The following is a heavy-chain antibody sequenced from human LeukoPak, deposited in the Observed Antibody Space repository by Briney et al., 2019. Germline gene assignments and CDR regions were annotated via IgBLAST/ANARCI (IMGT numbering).Heavy chain of an antibody. Sequence: GGSLRLSCAASGFTFSSYNMNWVRQAPGKGLEWVSYISSSSTTIHYADSVKGRFTISRDNAKNSVYLQMNSLRAEDTSVYYCARASPRVRGVMSFHYCYYMDVWGKGTTVTVSS. J-gene: IGHJ6*03. D-gene: IGHD3-10*01. V-gene: IGHV3-48*01. CDR2: ISSSSTTI. CDR3: ARASPRVRGVMSFHYCYYMDV. CDR1: GFTFSSYN.